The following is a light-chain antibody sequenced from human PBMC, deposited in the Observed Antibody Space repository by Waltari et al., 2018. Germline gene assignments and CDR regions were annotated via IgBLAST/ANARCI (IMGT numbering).Light chain of an antibody. CDR1: QRISSH. V-gene: IGKV3-15*01. CDR2: SAS. Sequence: ETVMTQSPATLSALPGERVTLSCGASQRISSHLAWYQQKPGQPPRLVLYSASSRATGVPVRFSGSGSGTDFTLTISNLQSEDFAVYYCQQYNNWPLTFGGGTKVEL. J-gene: IGKJ4*01. CDR3: QQYNNWPLT.